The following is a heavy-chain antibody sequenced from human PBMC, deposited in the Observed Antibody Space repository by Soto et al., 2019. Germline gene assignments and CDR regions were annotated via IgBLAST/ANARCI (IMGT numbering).Heavy chain of an antibody. J-gene: IGHJ6*02. CDR2: IDPSDSHN. CDR1: GYSFTSYW. CDR3: ARPTGSSFRGYYYYGMDV. D-gene: IGHD2-15*01. V-gene: IGHV5-10-1*01. Sequence: PGESLKISCKASGYSFTSYWISWVRQMPGKGLEWMGRIDPSDSHNNYSPSFQGHVTISADRTISTAYLQWSSLKASDTAIYYCARPTGSSFRGYYYYGMDVWGQGTTVTVSS.